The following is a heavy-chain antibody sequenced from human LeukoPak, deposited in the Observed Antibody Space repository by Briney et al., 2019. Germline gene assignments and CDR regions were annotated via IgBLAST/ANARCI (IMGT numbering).Heavy chain of an antibody. J-gene: IGHJ4*02. CDR2: TTGSTAAT. CDR1: GFTFSNYA. Sequence: PGGSLRLSCAASGFTFSNYAMSWVRQTPGKGLEWVSATTGSTAATYHADSVKGRFTISRDNSQNTLYLQMNSLRAEDTAVYFCARDRWGYSYGGDWGQGTLVTVSS. V-gene: IGHV3-23*01. CDR3: ARDRWGYSYGGD. D-gene: IGHD5-18*01.